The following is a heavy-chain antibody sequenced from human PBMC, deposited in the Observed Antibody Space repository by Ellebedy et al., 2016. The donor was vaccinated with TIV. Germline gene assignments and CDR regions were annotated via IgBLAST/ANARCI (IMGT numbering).Heavy chain of an antibody. CDR1: GYTFTSYY. CDR3: ARAPSVDPHMDV. V-gene: IGHV1-46*01. J-gene: IGHJ6*02. D-gene: IGHD6-19*01. Sequence: AASVKVSCKASGYTFTSYYMHWARQAPGQGLEWMGIINPTAGSTSSAQKLQGRVTMTSDTSTRTVYMELSSLRSEDTAVYYCARAPSVDPHMDVWGQGTTVTVSS. CDR2: INPTAGST.